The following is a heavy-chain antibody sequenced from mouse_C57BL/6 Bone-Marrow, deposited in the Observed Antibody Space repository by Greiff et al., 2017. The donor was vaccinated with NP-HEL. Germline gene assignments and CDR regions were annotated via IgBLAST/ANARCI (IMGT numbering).Heavy chain of an antibody. Sequence: QVQLKESGAELVKPGASVKISCKASGYAFSSYWMTWVQQRPGKGLEWIGQIYPGDGDTNYHGNFKGKSTLTADKSSSTPSMQLSSLTSEDSAVFFCGRSYGNLAFWGQGTLVTVSA. CDR1: GYAFSSYW. D-gene: IGHD2-1*01. V-gene: IGHV1-80*01. CDR3: GRSYGNLAF. CDR2: IYPGDGDT. J-gene: IGHJ3*01.